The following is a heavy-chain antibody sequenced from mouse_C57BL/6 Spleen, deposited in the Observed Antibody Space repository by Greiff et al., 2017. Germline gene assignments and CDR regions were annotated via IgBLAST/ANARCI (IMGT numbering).Heavy chain of an antibody. CDR3: ARDGYYPRLDAWRQCPTRSVSSACPDY. Sequence: RQASGPCLVKPSQALSLTRSFAGYSITSGYYWTWIRQFPGNKLEWTGYISYDGSINYNPFPKNRISTTRGTSMNHFFLMLDSVTTEDTAPYYCARDGYYPRLDAWRQCPTRSVSSACPDY. V-gene: IGHV3-6*01. J-gene: IGHJ4*01. D-gene: IGHD2-3*01. CDR2: ISYDGSI. CDR1: GYSITSGYY.